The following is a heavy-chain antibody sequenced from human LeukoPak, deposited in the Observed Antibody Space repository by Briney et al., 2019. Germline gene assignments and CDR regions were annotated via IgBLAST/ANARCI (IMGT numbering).Heavy chain of an antibody. CDR1: GGSFSGYY. D-gene: IGHD6-13*01. Sequence: LSLTCAVYGGSFSGYYWSWIRQPPGKGLEWVAVIWYDGSNKYYADSVKGRFTISRDNSKNTLYLQMNSLRAEDTAVYYCARDPPAAAGPYYYYGMDVWGQGTTVTVSS. CDR3: ARDPPAAAGPYYYYGMDV. V-gene: IGHV3-33*08. J-gene: IGHJ6*02. CDR2: IWYDGSNK.